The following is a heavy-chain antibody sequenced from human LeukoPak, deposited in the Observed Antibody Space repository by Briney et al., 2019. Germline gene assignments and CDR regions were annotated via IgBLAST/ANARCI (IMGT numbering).Heavy chain of an antibody. J-gene: IGHJ4*02. D-gene: IGHD6-6*01. V-gene: IGHV3-53*01. CDR3: ASGSSSSSRWGGRFDY. Sequence: GGSLRLSCAASGFTVRSHFMTWVRQAPGKGLEWVSVIYSGGTTYYADSVKGRFTISRDNSKNTLYVQMNSLRAVDTAVYYCASGSSSSSRWGGRFDYWGQGTLVTVSS. CDR1: GFTVRSHF. CDR2: IYSGGTT.